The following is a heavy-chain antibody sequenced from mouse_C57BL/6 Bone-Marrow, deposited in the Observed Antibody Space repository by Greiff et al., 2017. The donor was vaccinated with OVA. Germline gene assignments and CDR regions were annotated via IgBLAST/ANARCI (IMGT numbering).Heavy chain of an antibody. J-gene: IGHJ4*01. V-gene: IGHV14-2*01. Sequence: VQLKESGAELVKPGASVKLSCTASGFNIKDYYMHWVKQRTEQGLEWIGRIDPEDGETKYAPKFQGKATITADTSSNTAYLQLSSLTSEDTAVDYCAYYYYGSHYARDYWGQGTSVTVSS. CDR3: AYYYYGSHYARDY. D-gene: IGHD1-1*01. CDR1: GFNIKDYY. CDR2: IDPEDGET.